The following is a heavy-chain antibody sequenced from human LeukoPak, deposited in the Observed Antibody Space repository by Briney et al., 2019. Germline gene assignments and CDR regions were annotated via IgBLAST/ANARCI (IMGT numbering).Heavy chain of an antibody. CDR2: IIPILGIA. V-gene: IGHV1-69*04. Sequence: SVKVSCKASGGTFSSYAISWVRQAPGQGLEWMGRIIPILGIANYAQKFQGRVTITADKSTSTAYMELSSLRSEDTAVYYCAISGRQQQMVPFDPWGQGTLVTVSS. J-gene: IGHJ5*02. D-gene: IGHD6-13*01. CDR3: AISGRQQQMVPFDP. CDR1: GGTFSSYA.